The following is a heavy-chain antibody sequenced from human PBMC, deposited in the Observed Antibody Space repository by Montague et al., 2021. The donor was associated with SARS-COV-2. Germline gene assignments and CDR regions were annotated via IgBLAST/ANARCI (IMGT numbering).Heavy chain of an antibody. CDR2: IYHSGST. D-gene: IGHD3-9*01. CDR3: ARAFTDWLRYYGMDV. J-gene: IGHJ6*02. Sequence: SETLSLTCAVSGGSISSSNWWSWVRQPPGKGLEWIGEIYHSGSTNYNPSLKSRVTISVDTSKNQFSLKLSSVTAADTAVYYCARAFTDWLRYYGMDVWGQGTTVTVSS. V-gene: IGHV4-4*02. CDR1: GGSISSSNW.